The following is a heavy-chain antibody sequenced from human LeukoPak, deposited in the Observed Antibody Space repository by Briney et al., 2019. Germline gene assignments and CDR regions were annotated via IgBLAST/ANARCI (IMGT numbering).Heavy chain of an antibody. V-gene: IGHV4-59*01. CDR3: ARDKGYEEFDY. CDR2: IYYSGST. D-gene: IGHD2-15*01. Sequence: SETLSLTCTVSGGSISSYYWSWIRQPPGKGLEWIGYIYYSGSTNYNPSLKSRVTISVDTSKNQFSLKLSSVTAADTAVYYCARDKGYEEFDYWGQGTLVTVSS. J-gene: IGHJ4*02. CDR1: GGSISSYY.